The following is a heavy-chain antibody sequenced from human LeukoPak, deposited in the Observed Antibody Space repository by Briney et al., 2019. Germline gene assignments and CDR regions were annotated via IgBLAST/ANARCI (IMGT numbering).Heavy chain of an antibody. D-gene: IGHD3-22*01. J-gene: IGHJ3*01. CDR2: MNPNSGNT. CDR1: GYTFTSYD. CDR3: ASDTSHTGGYYYREDAFDV. Sequence: ASVKVSCKASGYTFTSYDINWVRQATGQGLEWMGWMNPNSGNTGYAQKFQGRVTMTRNTSISTAYMELNSLTSEDTAVYYCASDTSHTGGYYYREDAFDVWGQGTMVTVSS. V-gene: IGHV1-8*01.